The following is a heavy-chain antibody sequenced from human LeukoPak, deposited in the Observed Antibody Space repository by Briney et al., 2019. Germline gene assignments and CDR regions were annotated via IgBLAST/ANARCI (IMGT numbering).Heavy chain of an antibody. Sequence: SETLSLTCAVYGGSFSGYYWSWIRQPPGKGLEWIGEINHSGSTNYNPSLKSRVTISVDTSKNQFSLKLSSVTAADTAVYYCARGGYSYYGSSGHYWPHCLDNWGQGTLVTVSS. CDR2: INHSGST. D-gene: IGHD3-22*01. CDR1: GGSFSGYY. CDR3: ARGGYSYYGSSGHYWPHCLDN. V-gene: IGHV4-34*01. J-gene: IGHJ4*02.